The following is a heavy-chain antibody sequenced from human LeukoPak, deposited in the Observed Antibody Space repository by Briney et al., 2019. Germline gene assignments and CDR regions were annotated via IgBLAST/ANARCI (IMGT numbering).Heavy chain of an antibody. CDR2: IMEDGSEQ. Sequence: GGSLRLSCAVSGFTFSRYWMSWVRQAPGKGLEWVANIMEDGSEQYYVDSVKGRFTISRDSAKNSLFLQMSSLRAEDTAVYYCARADLDTGTWGFDYWGQGTLVTVSS. CDR1: GFTFSRYW. CDR3: ARADLDTGTWGFDY. V-gene: IGHV3-7*01. J-gene: IGHJ4*02. D-gene: IGHD5-18*01.